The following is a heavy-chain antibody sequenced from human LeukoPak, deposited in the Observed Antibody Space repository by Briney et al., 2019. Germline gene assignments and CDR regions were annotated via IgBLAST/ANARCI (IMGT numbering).Heavy chain of an antibody. Sequence: GGSLRLSCAASGFTFDDYAMHWVRHAPGKGLEGVSGISWNSGSIDYADSVKGRFTISRDNAKNSLYLQMNSLRAEDTALYYCAKDIGQVDAFDIWGQGTMVTVSS. J-gene: IGHJ3*02. CDR2: ISWNSGSI. CDR1: GFTFDDYA. V-gene: IGHV3-9*01. CDR3: AKDIGQVDAFDI.